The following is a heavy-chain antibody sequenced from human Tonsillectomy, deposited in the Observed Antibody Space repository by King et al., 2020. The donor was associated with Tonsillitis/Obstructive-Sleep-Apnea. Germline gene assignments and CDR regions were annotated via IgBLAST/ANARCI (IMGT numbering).Heavy chain of an antibody. CDR3: ARSEQQWLAPLGWLDP. J-gene: IGHJ5*02. CDR1: GYTFTSYG. Sequence: QLVQSGAEVKKPGASVKVSCKASGYTFTSYGISWVRQAPGQGLEWMGWISVYNGNTDYAQKFQGRVTMTTDTSTTTAYMELRSLRSDDTAVYYCARSEQQWLAPLGWLDPWGQGTLVTVSS. CDR2: ISVYNGNT. D-gene: IGHD6-19*01. V-gene: IGHV1-18*01.